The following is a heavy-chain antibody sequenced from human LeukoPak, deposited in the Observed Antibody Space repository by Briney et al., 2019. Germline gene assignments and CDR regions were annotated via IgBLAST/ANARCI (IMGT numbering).Heavy chain of an antibody. Sequence: ASVKVSCKASGYTFTSYDINWVRQATGQGLEWMGWMNPNSGNTGYAQKFQGRVTMTRNTSISTAYMELSSLRSEDTAVYYCARASTLEPRIVGASGAFDIWGQGTMSPSLQ. J-gene: IGHJ3*02. CDR1: GYTFTSYD. D-gene: IGHD1-26*01. V-gene: IGHV1-8*01. CDR2: MNPNSGNT. CDR3: ARASTLEPRIVGASGAFDI.